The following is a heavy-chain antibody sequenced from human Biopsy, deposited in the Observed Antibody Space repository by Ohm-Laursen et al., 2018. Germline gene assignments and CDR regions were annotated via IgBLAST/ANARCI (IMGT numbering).Heavy chain of an antibody. CDR3: ARDTPETYDYDNDDNSPFPRRYIDY. Sequence: SLRLSCSASGFHLSDYYMSWIRQAPGKGLEWISYIASSGGTTYYVDSVKGRFTISRGNAEKSLYLQMNSLRAEDTAVYYCARDTPETYDYDNDDNSPFPRRYIDYWGQGTLVTVSS. CDR1: GFHLSDYY. CDR2: IASSGGTT. J-gene: IGHJ4*02. V-gene: IGHV3-11*01. D-gene: IGHD3-22*01.